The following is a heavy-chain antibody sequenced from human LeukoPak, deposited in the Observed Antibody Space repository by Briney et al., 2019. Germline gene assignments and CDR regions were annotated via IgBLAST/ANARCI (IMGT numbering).Heavy chain of an antibody. CDR3: ARDPRSYGDYVAFDY. CDR2: IYYSGST. Sequence: SETLSLTCTVSGGSISSYYWSWIRQPPGKGLEWIGYIYYSGSTNYNPSLKSRVTISVDTSKNQFSLKLSSVTAADTAVYYCARDPRSYGDYVAFDYWGQGTLVTVSS. CDR1: GGSISSYY. J-gene: IGHJ4*02. V-gene: IGHV4-59*01. D-gene: IGHD4-17*01.